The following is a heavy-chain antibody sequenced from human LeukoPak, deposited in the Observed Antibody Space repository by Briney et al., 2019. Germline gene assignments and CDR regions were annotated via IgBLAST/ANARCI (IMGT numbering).Heavy chain of an antibody. CDR2: ISSSGSTI. D-gene: IGHD6-19*01. Sequence: PGGSLRLSCAASGFTFSDYYMSWIRQAPGKGLEWVSYISSSGSTIYYADSVKGRFTISRDNAKNSLYLQMNSLRAEDTAVYYCARDRRQWLVVRGFDYWGQGTLVTVSS. J-gene: IGHJ4*02. V-gene: IGHV3-11*01. CDR1: GFTFSDYY. CDR3: ARDRRQWLVVRGFDY.